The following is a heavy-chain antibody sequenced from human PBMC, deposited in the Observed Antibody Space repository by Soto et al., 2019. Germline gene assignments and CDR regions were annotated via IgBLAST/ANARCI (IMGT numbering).Heavy chain of an antibody. CDR3: ARMKKGITGITEGGSYYYYYMAV. Sequence: ASVKVSCKASGGTFSSYTISWVRQAPGQGLEWMGRIIPILGIANYAQKFQGRVTITADKSTSTAYMELSSLRSEDTAVYYCARMKKGITGITEGGSYYYYYMAVWGKGSTVTGSS. V-gene: IGHV1-69*02. CDR2: IIPILGIA. D-gene: IGHD1-7*01. CDR1: GGTFSSYT. J-gene: IGHJ6*03.